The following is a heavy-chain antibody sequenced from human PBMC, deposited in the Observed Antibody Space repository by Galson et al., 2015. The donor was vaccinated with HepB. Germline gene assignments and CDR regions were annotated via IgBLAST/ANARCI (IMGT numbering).Heavy chain of an antibody. CDR1: GFTFSSYG. D-gene: IGHD6-19*01. CDR2: ISYDGSNK. J-gene: IGHJ4*02. CDR3: ASHSSIAVADYYFDY. V-gene: IGHV3-30*03. Sequence: SLRLSCAASGFTFSSYGMHWVRQAPGKGLEWVAVISYDGSNKYYADSVKGRFTISRDNSKNTLYLQMNSLRAEDTAVYYCASHSSIAVADYYFDYWGQGTLVTVSS.